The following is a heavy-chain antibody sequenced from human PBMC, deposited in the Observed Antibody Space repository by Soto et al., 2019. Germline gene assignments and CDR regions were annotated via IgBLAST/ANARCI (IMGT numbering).Heavy chain of an antibody. CDR3: ARAYYDFWTSYHYGMDV. V-gene: IGHV4-30-2*01. CDR1: GVSISSDGYS. Sequence: QLQLQESGSGLVKPSQTLSLTCAVSGVSISSDGYSWSWIRQPPGKGLEWIGFIYQSGSTYYNPSLKSRGTMSVDRSKNQFSLKLTSVTVADTAVYYCARAYYDFWTSYHYGMDVWGQGTTVTVSS. CDR2: IYQSGST. D-gene: IGHD3-3*01. J-gene: IGHJ6*02.